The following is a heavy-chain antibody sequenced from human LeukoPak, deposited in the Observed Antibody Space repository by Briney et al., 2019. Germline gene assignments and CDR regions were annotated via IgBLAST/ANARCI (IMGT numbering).Heavy chain of an antibody. CDR2: IYYSGST. Sequence: ASETLSLTCTVSGGSISSGGYYWSWIRQHPGKGLEWIGYIYYSGSTYYNPSLKSRVTISVDTSKNQFSLKLSSVTAADTAVYYSARTDLGDWYFDLWGRGTLVTVSS. V-gene: IGHV4-31*03. CDR1: GGSISSGGYY. J-gene: IGHJ2*01. CDR3: ARTDLGDWYFDL.